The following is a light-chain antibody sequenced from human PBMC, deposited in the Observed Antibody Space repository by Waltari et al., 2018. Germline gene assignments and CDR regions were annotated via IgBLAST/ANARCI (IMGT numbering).Light chain of an antibody. J-gene: IGKJ1*01. Sequence: DIVMTQSPDSLAVSPGERATINCKSSQSVLHSSNNKNYLAWYQQKPGPPPKLLIYWASTRESGVPDRFSGSGSGTDFTLTISSLQAEDVAVYYCQQYYSTCQFGQGTKVEIK. CDR2: WAS. CDR1: QSVLHSSNNKNY. CDR3: QQYYSTCQ. V-gene: IGKV4-1*01.